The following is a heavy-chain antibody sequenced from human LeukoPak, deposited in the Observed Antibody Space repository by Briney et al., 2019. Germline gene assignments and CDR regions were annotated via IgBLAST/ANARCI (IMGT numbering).Heavy chain of an antibody. CDR1: GFTFSSYG. Sequence: PGGSLRLSCAASGFTFSSYGMHWVRQAPGKGLEWVAVISYDGSNKYYADSVKGRFTISRDNSKNTLYLQMNSLRAEDTAVYYCAKPYNYDFWSGYSPGYFDYWGQGTLVTVSS. CDR3: AKPYNYDFWSGYSPGYFDY. V-gene: IGHV3-30*18. J-gene: IGHJ4*02. CDR2: ISYDGSNK. D-gene: IGHD3-3*01.